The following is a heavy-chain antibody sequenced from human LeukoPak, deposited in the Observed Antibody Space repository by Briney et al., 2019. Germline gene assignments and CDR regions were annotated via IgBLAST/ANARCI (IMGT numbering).Heavy chain of an antibody. Sequence: ASVKVSCKASGYTFTSYGISWVRQAPGQGLEWMGWISAYNGNTNYAQKLQGRVTMTTDTSTSTAYMELRSLRSDDTAVYYCASVPLVGATPRWVSRFDYWGQGTLVTVSS. J-gene: IGHJ4*02. CDR3: ASVPLVGATPRWVSRFDY. CDR2: ISAYNGNT. D-gene: IGHD1-26*01. V-gene: IGHV1-18*01. CDR1: GYTFTSYG.